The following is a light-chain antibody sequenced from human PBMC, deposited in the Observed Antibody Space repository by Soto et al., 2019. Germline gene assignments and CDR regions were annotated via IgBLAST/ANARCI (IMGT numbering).Light chain of an antibody. V-gene: IGKV2-28*01. CDR1: QSLLHSNGYNY. Sequence: DIVMTQSPLSLPVTPGEPASISCRSSQSLLHSNGYNYLDWYLQQPGQSPQLLIYLGSNRASGVPDRFSGRGAGTDCTLKISRVEAEDVGVYYCIQALQTPYTFGQGTKLEIK. CDR3: IQALQTPYT. CDR2: LGS. J-gene: IGKJ2*01.